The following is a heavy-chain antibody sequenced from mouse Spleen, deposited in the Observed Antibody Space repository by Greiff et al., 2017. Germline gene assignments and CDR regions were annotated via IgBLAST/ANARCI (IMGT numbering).Heavy chain of an antibody. Sequence: VQGVESDAELVKPGASVKISCKVSGYTFTDHTIHWMKQRPEQGLEWIGYIYPRDGSTKYNEKFKGKATLTADKSSSTAYMQLNSLTSEDSAVYFCARSRVYDLYAMDYWGQGTSVTVSS. CDR2: IYPRDGST. CDR1: GYTFTDHT. V-gene: IGHV1-78*01. CDR3: ARSRVYDLYAMDY. D-gene: IGHD2-3*01. J-gene: IGHJ4*01.